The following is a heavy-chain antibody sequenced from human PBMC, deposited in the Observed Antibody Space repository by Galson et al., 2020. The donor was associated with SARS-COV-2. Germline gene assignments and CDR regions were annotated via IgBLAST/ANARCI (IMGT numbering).Heavy chain of an antibody. J-gene: IGHJ4*02. Sequence: SQTLSLTCAVYGGSLRGYFWTWVRQPPGKGLEWIGEVNHSGSTNYNPSLKSRVNISVDTSKNQFSLKLSSVTAADTAVYYCARGLDGTGRFNGWDYWGQGTLVTVSS. D-gene: IGHD2-8*02. CDR1: GGSLRGYF. V-gene: IGHV4-34*01. CDR3: ARGLDGTGRFNGWDY. CDR2: VNHSGST.